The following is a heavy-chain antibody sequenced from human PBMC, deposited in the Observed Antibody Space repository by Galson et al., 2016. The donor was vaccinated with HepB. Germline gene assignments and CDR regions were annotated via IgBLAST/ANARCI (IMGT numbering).Heavy chain of an antibody. CDR1: GFTFSSYW. V-gene: IGHV3-7*03. D-gene: IGHD1-26*01. J-gene: IGHJ4*02. CDR2: IKQDESEE. Sequence: SLRLSCAASGFTFSSYWMNWVRQAPGKGLEWVANIKQDESEENYVDSVKGRFTISRDNAKKSVYLQMNSLSGDDTALYYCAKDGSYSGNLHGYFDYWGQGTLVTVSS. CDR3: AKDGSYSGNLHGYFDY.